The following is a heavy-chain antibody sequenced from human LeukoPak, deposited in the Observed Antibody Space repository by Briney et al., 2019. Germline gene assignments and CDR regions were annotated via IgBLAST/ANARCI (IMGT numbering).Heavy chain of an antibody. D-gene: IGHD6-19*01. J-gene: IGHJ4*02. Sequence: ASEKVSCKASGYTFTSYYMHWVRQAPGQGLEWMGIINPSGGSTSYAQKFQGRVTMTRDTSTSTVYMELSSLRSEDTAVYYCARSGQWGHVDYWGQGTLVTVSS. CDR3: ARSGQWGHVDY. CDR1: GYTFTSYY. CDR2: INPSGGST. V-gene: IGHV1-46*01.